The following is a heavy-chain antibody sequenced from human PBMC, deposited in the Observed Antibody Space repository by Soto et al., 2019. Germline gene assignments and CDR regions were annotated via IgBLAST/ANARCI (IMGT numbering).Heavy chain of an antibody. CDR1: TDSSSFTNSY. J-gene: IGHJ4*02. V-gene: IGHV4-39*01. D-gene: IGHD3-10*01. CDR3: ARHRIEVVWRGFDF. CDR2: SSYNGGT. Sequence: ETLSLTCTVSTDSSSFTNSYWGWIRQPPGKGLQWIGSSSYNGGTFYNPSLKGRVVISFDTSKKQSSLQVTSVIAADTAVYFCARHRIEVVWRGFDFWGQGSPVTVSS.